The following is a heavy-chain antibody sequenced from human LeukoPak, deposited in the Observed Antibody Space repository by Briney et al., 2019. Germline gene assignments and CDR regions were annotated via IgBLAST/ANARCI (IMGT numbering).Heavy chain of an antibody. CDR3: ARGYDILTGSLDFDY. CDR1: GYTFTSYG. CDR2: ISAYNGNT. V-gene: IGHV1-18*01. Sequence: ASVKVSCKASGYTFTSYGISWVRQAPGQGLEWMGWISAYNGNTNYAQKLQGRVTMTTDTSTSTAYMELRSLRSDDTAVYYCARGYDILTGSLDFDYWGQGTLVTVSS. J-gene: IGHJ4*02. D-gene: IGHD3-9*01.